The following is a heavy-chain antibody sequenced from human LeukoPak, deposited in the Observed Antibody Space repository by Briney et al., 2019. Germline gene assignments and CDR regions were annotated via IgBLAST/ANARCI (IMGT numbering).Heavy chain of an antibody. J-gene: IGHJ4*02. D-gene: IGHD3-10*02. CDR2: SSTSGSIT. CDR3: ARDFSDVRGNIFDS. CDR1: GFTFSDYY. V-gene: IGHV3-11*04. Sequence: PGGSLRLSCAVSGFTFSDYYMSWIRQAPGKGLQWLAYSSTSGSITYYADSVKGRFTISRDNAKNSVYLQMNSLRAEDTAVYYCARDFSDVRGNIFDSWGQGTLVTVSS.